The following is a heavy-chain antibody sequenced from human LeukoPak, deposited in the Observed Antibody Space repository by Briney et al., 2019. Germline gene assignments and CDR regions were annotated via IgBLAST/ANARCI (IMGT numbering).Heavy chain of an antibody. CDR1: GGTFSSYA. Sequence: SVKVSCKASGGTFSSYAISWVRQAPGQGLEWVGGIIPIFGTANYAQKFQGRVTITADESTSTAYMELSSLRSEDTAVYYCARDTGRGFGDFDYWGQGTLVTVSS. CDR3: ARDTGRGFGDFDY. D-gene: IGHD3-10*01. J-gene: IGHJ4*02. V-gene: IGHV1-69*13. CDR2: IIPIFGTA.